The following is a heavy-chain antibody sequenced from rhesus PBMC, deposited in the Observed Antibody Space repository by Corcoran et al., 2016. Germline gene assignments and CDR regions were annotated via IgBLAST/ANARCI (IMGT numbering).Heavy chain of an antibody. J-gene: IGHJ4*01. V-gene: IGHV4S7*01. CDR2: IYGRRWST. D-gene: IGHD3-3*01. CDR3: ERREYDYNFWTGYFDY. Sequence: QVQLQESGPGLVKPSETLSLTCAVSGGSISSDYCSWIRQPPGKGLEWIGYIYGRRWSTYDNPSLKSRVIISTDTSNNQFSLKLTSGTAAETAVYYCERREYDYNFWTGYFDYWGQGVLVTGSS. CDR1: GGSISSDY.